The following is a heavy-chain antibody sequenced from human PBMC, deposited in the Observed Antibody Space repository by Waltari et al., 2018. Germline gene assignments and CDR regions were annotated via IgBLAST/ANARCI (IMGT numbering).Heavy chain of an antibody. CDR2: IIPSLGIA. J-gene: IGHJ5*02. D-gene: IGHD3-3*01. Sequence: QVQLVQSGAEVKKPGSSVKVSCEASGGTFSSYAISWVRQAPGQGLEWLGGIIPSLGIANYAQKFQGRVTITADKSTSTAYMELSSLRSEDTAVYYCARAGYDFWSGYYRWFDPWGQGTLVTVSS. V-gene: IGHV1-69*10. CDR3: ARAGYDFWSGYYRWFDP. CDR1: GGTFSSYA.